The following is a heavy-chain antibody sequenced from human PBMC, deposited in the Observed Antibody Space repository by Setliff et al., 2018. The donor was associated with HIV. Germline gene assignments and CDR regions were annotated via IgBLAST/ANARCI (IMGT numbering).Heavy chain of an antibody. V-gene: IGHV4-39*01. Sequence: PSETLSLTCTVSGASITADTYYWAWIRQPPGKGLEWIGSIYHRGSTHHNPSLKSRVTFSVDTSKNRFSLQLTSVTAADTAVYYCARHRDGGAYPLDYWGQGTLVTVSS. D-gene: IGHD2-15*01. CDR2: IYHRGST. CDR3: ARHRDGGAYPLDY. CDR1: GASITADTYY. J-gene: IGHJ4*02.